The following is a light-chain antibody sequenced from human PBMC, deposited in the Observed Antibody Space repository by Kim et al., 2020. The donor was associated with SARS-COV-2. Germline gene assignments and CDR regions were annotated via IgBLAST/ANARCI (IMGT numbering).Light chain of an antibody. CDR3: CSYAGTYTWV. J-gene: IGLJ3*02. CDR2: DVT. CDR1: STNIGGYDY. V-gene: IGLV2-11*01. Sequence: QSALAQPRSVSGSPGQSITISCAGTSTNIGGYDYVSWYQQHPGKVPKLMIYDVTRRPSGVPDRFSGSKSGSTASLTISWLQAEDEADYYCCSYAGTYTWVFGGRTQLTVL.